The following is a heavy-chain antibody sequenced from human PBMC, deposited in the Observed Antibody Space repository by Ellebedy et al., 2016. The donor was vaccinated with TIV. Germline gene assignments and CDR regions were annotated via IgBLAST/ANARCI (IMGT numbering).Heavy chain of an antibody. CDR1: GYSFTSYW. CDR2: IYPGDSDI. J-gene: IGHJ3*02. Sequence: GESLKISCKGSGYSFTSYWVGWVRQMPGKGLEWVGIIYPGDSDIRYSPSFQGRVTISGDRSISTAYLQWSSLRASDTAIYYCARADRLWFGETPGAFDIWGQGTMVAVSA. D-gene: IGHD3-10*01. CDR3: ARADRLWFGETPGAFDI. V-gene: IGHV5-51*01.